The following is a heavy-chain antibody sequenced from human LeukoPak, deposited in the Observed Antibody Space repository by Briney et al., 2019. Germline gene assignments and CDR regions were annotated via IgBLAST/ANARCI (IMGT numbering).Heavy chain of an antibody. D-gene: IGHD6-13*01. V-gene: IGHV3-33*01. Sequence: AGGSLRLSCAASGFTFSSYGMHWVRQAPGKGLEWVAVIWYDGSNKYYADSVKGRFTISRDNAKNSLYLQMNSLRAEDTAMYYCARDSAGNDYWGQGTLVTVSS. CDR2: IWYDGSNK. J-gene: IGHJ4*02. CDR1: GFTFSSYG. CDR3: ARDSAGNDY.